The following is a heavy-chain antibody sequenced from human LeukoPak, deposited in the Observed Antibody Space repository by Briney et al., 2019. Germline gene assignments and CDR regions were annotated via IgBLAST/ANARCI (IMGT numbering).Heavy chain of an antibody. CDR3: ASTCSGGSCYLRSYYYGMDV. CDR1: GGSFSGYY. Sequence: SETLSLTCAVYGGSFSGYYWSWIRQPPGKGLEWIGEINHSGSTNYNPSLKSRVTISVGTSKNQFSLKLSSVTAADTAVYYCASTCSGGSCYLRSYYYGMDVWGQGTTVTVSS. CDR2: INHSGST. V-gene: IGHV4-34*01. D-gene: IGHD2-15*01. J-gene: IGHJ6*02.